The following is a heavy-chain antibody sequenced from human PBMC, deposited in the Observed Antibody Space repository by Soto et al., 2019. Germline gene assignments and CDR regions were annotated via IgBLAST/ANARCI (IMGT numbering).Heavy chain of an antibody. CDR2: ISWNSGSI. Sequence: MQLVESGGGLVQPGRSLRLSCAASGFNLHDYAMHWVRQAPGKGLAWVSGISWNSGSIGYAYSVKGRFTISSDNAKNALYRHMNSLRAEDTALYYCANLTDAVPAAPRDIWGQGTMVTVSS. J-gene: IGHJ3*02. D-gene: IGHD2-2*01. V-gene: IGHV3-9*01. CDR1: GFNLHDYA. CDR3: ANLTDAVPAAPRDI.